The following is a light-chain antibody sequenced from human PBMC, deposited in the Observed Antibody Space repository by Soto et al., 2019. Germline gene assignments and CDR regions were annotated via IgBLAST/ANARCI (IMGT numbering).Light chain of an antibody. J-gene: IGLJ2*01. V-gene: IGLV2-14*03. Sequence: QSALTQPASVSGSPGQSITISCTGTSRDIGAYNFVSWYQQHPGKAPKLMLYDVNIRPSGVSNRFAGSKSGNTASLTLSGLQAEDEADYCCTSWTTSTTMIFGGGTKVTVL. CDR1: SRDIGAYNF. CDR2: DVN. CDR3: TSWTTSTTMI.